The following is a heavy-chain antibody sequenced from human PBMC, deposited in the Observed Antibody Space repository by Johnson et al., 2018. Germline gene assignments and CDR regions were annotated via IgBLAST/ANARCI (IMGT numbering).Heavy chain of an antibody. CDR2: ISYDGSNK. J-gene: IGHJ6*03. D-gene: IGHD5-18*01. CDR1: GIIFSSYG. V-gene: IGHV3-30*18. Sequence: QVQLVESGGGVVQPGRSLRLSCAASGIIFSSYGMHWVRQAPGKGLEWVTLISYDGSNKYYADSVKGRFTISRDNSKNKVYLQMNSLRAEDTAVYYCAQTAEYSRVNDYYYYMDVWGTGTTVTVSS. CDR3: AQTAEYSRVNDYYYYMDV.